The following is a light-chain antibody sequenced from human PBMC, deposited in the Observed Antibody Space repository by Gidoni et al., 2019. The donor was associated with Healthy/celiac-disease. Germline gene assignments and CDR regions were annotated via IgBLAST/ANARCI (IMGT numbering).Light chain of an antibody. J-gene: IGKJ4*01. V-gene: IGKV1-9*01. CDR1: QGISSY. Sequence: DIQLTQSPSFLSASVGARVTITCRASQGISSYLAWYQQKPGKAPKLLIYAASTLQSGVPSRFSGSGSGTEFTLTTSSLQPEDFATYYCQQLNSYPAQGFGGGTKVEIK. CDR2: AAS. CDR3: QQLNSYPAQG.